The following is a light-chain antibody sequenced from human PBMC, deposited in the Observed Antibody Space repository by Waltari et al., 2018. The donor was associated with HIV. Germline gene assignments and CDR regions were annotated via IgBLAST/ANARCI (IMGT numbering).Light chain of an antibody. Sequence: QSALTQPASVSGSPGQSITLSCTGTSSDVGGSNYVPWYQHHPDKTPKLMIYDVSNRPSGVSNRFSGSKSGNTASLTISGLQAEDEADYYCSSYASSSTPNWVFGGGTKLTVL. CDR1: SSDVGGSNY. J-gene: IGLJ3*02. CDR3: SSYASSSTPNWV. V-gene: IGLV2-14*01. CDR2: DVS.